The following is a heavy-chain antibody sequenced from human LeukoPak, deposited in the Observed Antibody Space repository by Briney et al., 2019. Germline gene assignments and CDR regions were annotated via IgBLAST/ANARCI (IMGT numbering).Heavy chain of an antibody. CDR2: ISYDGSNK. J-gene: IGHJ4*02. V-gene: IGHV3-30*18. CDR3: AKTPTYYYGSGSWPDY. Sequence: GGSLRLSCAASEFTFSSYGMHWVRQAPGKGLEWVAVISYDGSNKYYADSVKGRFTISRDNSKNTLYLQMNSLRAEDTAVYYCAKTPTYYYGSGSWPDYWGQGTLVTVSS. CDR1: EFTFSSYG. D-gene: IGHD3-10*01.